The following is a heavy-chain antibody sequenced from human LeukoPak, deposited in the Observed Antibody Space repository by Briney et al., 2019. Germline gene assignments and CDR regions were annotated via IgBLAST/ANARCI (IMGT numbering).Heavy chain of an antibody. D-gene: IGHD3-10*01. Sequence: GGSRRLSCIASGFTFSDYYMSWIRQAPGKRLEWVSYIGTSSSNTNYAESIKGRFTISRDNAKNSLFLQMNSLRAEDTGVYYCARRGSLDVWGKGTTVTVSS. J-gene: IGHJ6*04. CDR3: ARRGSLDV. V-gene: IGHV3-11*06. CDR2: IGTSSSNT. CDR1: GFTFSDYY.